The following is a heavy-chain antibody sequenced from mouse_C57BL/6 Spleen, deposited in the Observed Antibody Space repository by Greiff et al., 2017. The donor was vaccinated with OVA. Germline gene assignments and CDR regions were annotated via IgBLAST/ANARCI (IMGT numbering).Heavy chain of an antibody. Sequence: VQLQQSGAELAKPGASVKLSCTASGYTFTSYWMHWVKQRPGQGLEWIGYINPSSGYTKYNQKFKDKATLTADKSSSTAYMQLSSLTYEDSAVYYCARSTVVADWYFDVWGTGTTVTVSS. D-gene: IGHD1-1*01. CDR1: GYTFTSYW. V-gene: IGHV1-7*01. CDR3: ARSTVVADWYFDV. CDR2: INPSSGYT. J-gene: IGHJ1*03.